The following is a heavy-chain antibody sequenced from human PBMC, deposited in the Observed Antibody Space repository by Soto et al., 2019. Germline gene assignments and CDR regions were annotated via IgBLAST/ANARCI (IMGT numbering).Heavy chain of an antibody. CDR3: ARRSSSWYFDY. J-gene: IGHJ4*02. CDR1: GFTFTNYS. V-gene: IGHV3-23*01. Sequence: GGSLRLSCAAFGFTFTNYSMHLVRKAPGKGLEWVSVISGSDGSTYYADSVKGRFTISRDNSKNTLNLQMNSLRAEDTAVYYCARRSSSWYFDYWGQGTLVTVSS. CDR2: ISGSDGST. D-gene: IGHD6-13*01.